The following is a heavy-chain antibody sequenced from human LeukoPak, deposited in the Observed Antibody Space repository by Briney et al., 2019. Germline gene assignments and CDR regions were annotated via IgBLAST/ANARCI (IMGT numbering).Heavy chain of an antibody. Sequence: GGSLTLSCAASAFTVIINYMTWVRQAPGKGLDWFSVIYTGATTHYADSVKGRFTISRDNSKNTLYLQMNSLRVHDPAVSYCSTSPSWGVWGKGTTATVSS. V-gene: IGHV3-53*01. CDR2: IYTGATT. J-gene: IGHJ6*04. D-gene: IGHD3-16*01. CDR3: STSPSWGV. CDR1: AFTVIINY.